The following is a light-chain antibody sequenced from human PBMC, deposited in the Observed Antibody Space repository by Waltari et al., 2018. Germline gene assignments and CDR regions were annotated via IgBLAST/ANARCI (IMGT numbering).Light chain of an antibody. CDR2: EAS. J-gene: IGKJ5*01. CDR1: QSVSSY. Sequence: ENLLTQSPATLSLSPGERATLSCRASQSVSSYLAWYQQKPGQAPRLRIYEASNSAPGIPARFSGSGSGTDFTLTISSLEPEDFAVYYCQQRGSWPRVTFGQGTRMEIK. CDR3: QQRGSWPRVT. V-gene: IGKV3-11*01.